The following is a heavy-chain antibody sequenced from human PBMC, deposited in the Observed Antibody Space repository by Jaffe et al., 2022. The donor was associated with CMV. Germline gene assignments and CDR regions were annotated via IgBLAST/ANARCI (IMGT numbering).Heavy chain of an antibody. D-gene: IGHD5-12*01. Sequence: EVQLLESGGGLVQPGGSLRLSCAASGFTFSSYAMSWVRQAPGKGLEWVSAISGSGGSTYYADSVKGRFTISRDNSKNTLYLQMNSLRAEDTAVYYCANNRGLRDGDIVATHFDYWGQGTLVTVSS. J-gene: IGHJ4*02. CDR3: ANNRGLRDGDIVATHFDY. CDR1: GFTFSSYA. CDR2: ISGSGGST. V-gene: IGHV3-23*01.